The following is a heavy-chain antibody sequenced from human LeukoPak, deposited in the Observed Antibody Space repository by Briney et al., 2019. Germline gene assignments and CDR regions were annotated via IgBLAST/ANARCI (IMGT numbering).Heavy chain of an antibody. J-gene: IGHJ4*02. CDR2: MNPNSGNT. D-gene: IGHD3-10*01. V-gene: IGHV1-8*01. CDR1: GYTFTSYD. CDR3: ARDGMERYYGSGSYYNGNYFDY. Sequence: GASVKVSCKASGYTFTSYDINWVRQATGQGLEWMGWMNPNSGNTGYAQKFQGRVTMTRNTSISTAYMELSSLRSEDTAVYYCARDGMERYYGSGSYYNGNYFDYWGQGTLVTVSS.